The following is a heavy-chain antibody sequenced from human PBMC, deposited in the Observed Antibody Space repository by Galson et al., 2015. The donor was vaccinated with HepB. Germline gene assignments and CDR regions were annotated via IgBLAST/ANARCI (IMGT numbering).Heavy chain of an antibody. CDR1: GFTFSSYG. CDR2: IWYDGSNK. Sequence: SLRLSCAASGFTFSSYGMHWVHQAPGKGLEWVAVIWYDGSNKYYADSVKGRFTISRDNSKNTLYLQMNSLRAEDTAVYYCARDPNDSSGYLYFDYWGQGTLVTVSS. V-gene: IGHV3-33*01. D-gene: IGHD3-22*01. CDR3: ARDPNDSSGYLYFDY. J-gene: IGHJ4*02.